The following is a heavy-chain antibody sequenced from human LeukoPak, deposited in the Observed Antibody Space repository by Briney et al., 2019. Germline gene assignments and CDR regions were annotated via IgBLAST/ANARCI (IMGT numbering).Heavy chain of an antibody. CDR2: IKTTGST. CDR3: ASSYANYFDY. D-gene: IGHD6-6*01. Sequence: SETLSLTCTVSGGSISTYFWSWIRQPAGKGLEWIGRIKTTGSTNYNPPLKSRVTMSVDTSKNQFSLKLTSVTAADTAVYYCASSYANYFDYWGQGTLVTVSS. V-gene: IGHV4-4*07. J-gene: IGHJ4*02. CDR1: GGSISTYF.